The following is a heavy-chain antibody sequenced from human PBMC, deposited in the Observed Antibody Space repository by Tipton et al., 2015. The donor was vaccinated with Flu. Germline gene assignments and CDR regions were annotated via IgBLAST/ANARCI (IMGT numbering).Heavy chain of an antibody. CDR1: GGSFSGYY. Sequence: TLSLTCAVYGGSFSGYYWSWIRQPAGKGLEWIGRIYTSGSTNYNPSLKSRVTMSVDTSKNQFSLKLRSVTAADTAVYYCARASFYGSGTLHGMDVWGQGTTVTVS. D-gene: IGHD3-10*01. CDR2: IYTSGST. CDR3: ARASFYGSGTLHGMDV. V-gene: IGHV4-59*10. J-gene: IGHJ6*02.